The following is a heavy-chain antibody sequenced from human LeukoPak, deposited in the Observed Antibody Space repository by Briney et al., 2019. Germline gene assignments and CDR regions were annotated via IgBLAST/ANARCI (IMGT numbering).Heavy chain of an antibody. D-gene: IGHD4-17*01. CDR3: AKASGFTVTPGYFDY. CDR2: ISWNSGSI. J-gene: IGHJ4*02. CDR1: GFTFDDYA. V-gene: IGHV3-9*01. Sequence: PGRSLRLSCAASGFTFDDYAMPWVRQAPGKGLEWVSGISWNSGSIGYADSVKGRLTISRDNAKNSLYLQMNSLRAEDTALYYCAKASGFTVTPGYFDYWGQGTLVTVSS.